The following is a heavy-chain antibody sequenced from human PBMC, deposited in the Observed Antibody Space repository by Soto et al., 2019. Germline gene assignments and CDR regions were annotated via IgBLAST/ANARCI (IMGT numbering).Heavy chain of an antibody. V-gene: IGHV4-31*03. J-gene: IGHJ6*03. Sequence: SETLSLTCTVSGGSISSDSYYWSWIRHHPGKGLEWIAYIYYSGNAYYNPSLESRVTISVDTSKSQFSLNLNSVTAADTAVYYCARGQRGYDNYYHYYMDVWGKGTTVTVSS. CDR1: GGSISSDSYY. CDR2: IYYSGNA. D-gene: IGHD5-12*01. CDR3: ARGQRGYDNYYHYYMDV.